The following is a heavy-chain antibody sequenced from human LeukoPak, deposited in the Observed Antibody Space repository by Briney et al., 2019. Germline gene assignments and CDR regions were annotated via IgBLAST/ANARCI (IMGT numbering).Heavy chain of an antibody. Sequence: GVSLRLSCAASVFILRIHWMMCVRQAPGKGLEWVANIKQDGSEKYYVDSVKGRFTISRDNAKDSLYLQMNSLRAEDTAVYYCARARFSYGHYYFDYWGQGTLVTVSS. CDR1: VFILRIHW. CDR2: IKQDGSEK. D-gene: IGHD5-18*01. J-gene: IGHJ4*02. V-gene: IGHV3-7*04. CDR3: ARARFSYGHYYFDY.